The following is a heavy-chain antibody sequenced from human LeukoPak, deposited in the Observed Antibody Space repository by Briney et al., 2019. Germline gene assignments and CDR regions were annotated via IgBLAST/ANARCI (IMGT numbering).Heavy chain of an antibody. CDR2: INPSGGST. J-gene: IGHJ4*02. CDR3: ARAGVGYYGSGSYYLDY. CDR1: GYTFTGYY. D-gene: IGHD3-10*01. V-gene: IGHV1-46*01. Sequence: ASVKVSCKASGYTFTGYYMHWVRQAPGQGLEWMGIINPSGGSTSYAQKFQGRVTMTRDTSTSTVYMELSSLRSEDTAVYYCARAGVGYYGSGSYYLDYWGQGTLVTVSS.